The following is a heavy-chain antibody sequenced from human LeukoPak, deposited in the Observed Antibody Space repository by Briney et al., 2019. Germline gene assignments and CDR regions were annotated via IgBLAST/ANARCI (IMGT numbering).Heavy chain of an antibody. Sequence: SETLSLTCTVSGGTICSYYWNWIRQPPGKGLEWIAYIYYSGSTNYNPSLKSRVTLSVDASKNQFSLKLSSVTAADTAVYYCVREDSAFDIWGQGTMVTVSS. J-gene: IGHJ3*02. CDR1: GGTICSYY. CDR2: IYYSGST. CDR3: VREDSAFDI. V-gene: IGHV4-59*12.